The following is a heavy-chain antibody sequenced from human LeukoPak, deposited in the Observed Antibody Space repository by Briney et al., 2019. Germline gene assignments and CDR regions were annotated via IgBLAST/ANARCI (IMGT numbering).Heavy chain of an antibody. J-gene: IGHJ4*02. Sequence: GGSLRLSCAASGFTFSSYAMSWVRQAPGKGLEWVSAISGSGGSTYYADSVKGRFTISRDNSKNTLYLQMNSLRAEDTAVYYCATSGSITIFGVVTDYWGQGTLVTVSS. CDR2: ISGSGGST. V-gene: IGHV3-23*01. CDR1: GFTFSSYA. CDR3: ATSGSITIFGVVTDY. D-gene: IGHD3-3*01.